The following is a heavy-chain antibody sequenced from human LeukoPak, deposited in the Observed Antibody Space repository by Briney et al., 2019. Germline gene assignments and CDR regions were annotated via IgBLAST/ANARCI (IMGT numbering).Heavy chain of an antibody. D-gene: IGHD6-13*01. CDR1: GYTFTSYA. Sequence: ASVKVSCKASGYTFTSYAMHWVRQAPGRRLEWMGWINAGNGNTKYSQKFQGRVTITRDTSASTAYMELSSLRSEDTAVYYCARDRRQQLVLGDYWGQGTLVTVSS. V-gene: IGHV1-3*01. CDR3: ARDRRQQLVLGDY. CDR2: INAGNGNT. J-gene: IGHJ4*02.